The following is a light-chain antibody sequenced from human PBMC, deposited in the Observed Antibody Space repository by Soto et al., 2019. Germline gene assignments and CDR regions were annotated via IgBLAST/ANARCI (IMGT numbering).Light chain of an antibody. CDR3: QHNGCSPLT. V-gene: IGKV3-20*01. J-gene: IGKJ5*01. CDR1: QSVSSSY. Sequence: EIVLTQSPGTLSLSPGERATLSCRASQSVSSSYLAWYQRKPGQAPRLLIYGASSRATGIPDRCSGGCSGKFSTLINSLVAAEDLSDYYRQHNGCSPLTFGQGTRVEIK. CDR2: GAS.